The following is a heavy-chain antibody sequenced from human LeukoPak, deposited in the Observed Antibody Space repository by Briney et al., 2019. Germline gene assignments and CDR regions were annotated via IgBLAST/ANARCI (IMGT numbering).Heavy chain of an antibody. J-gene: IGHJ3*02. CDR2: IGGGGITT. D-gene: IGHD5-18*01. CDR1: GFTFNNYA. CDR3: AKAGYSFAFDI. Sequence: GGSLRLSCTTSGFTFNNYAMGWVRQAPGKGLDWFSAIGGGGITTYYADSVKGRFTISRDNSKNTLYLQMNSLRAEDTAVYYCAKAGYSFAFDIWGQGTMVTVSS. V-gene: IGHV3-23*01.